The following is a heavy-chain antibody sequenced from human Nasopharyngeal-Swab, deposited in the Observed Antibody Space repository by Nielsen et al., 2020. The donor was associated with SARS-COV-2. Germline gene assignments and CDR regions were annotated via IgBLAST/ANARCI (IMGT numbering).Heavy chain of an antibody. CDR3: ARENYGDYVFDY. CDR1: GFTFDDYA. J-gene: IGHJ4*02. CDR2: ISWNSGSI. Sequence: SLKISCAASGFTFDDYAMHWVRQAPGKGLEWVSGISWNSGSIGYADSVKGRFTISRDNSKNTLFLQMGSLRAEDMAVYYCARENYGDYVFDYWGQGSLVTVSS. D-gene: IGHD4-17*01. V-gene: IGHV3-9*03.